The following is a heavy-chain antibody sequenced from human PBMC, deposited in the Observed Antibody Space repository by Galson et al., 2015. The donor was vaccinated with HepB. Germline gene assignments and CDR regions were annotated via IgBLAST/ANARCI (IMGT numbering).Heavy chain of an antibody. CDR3: ARDFYSGTYYGNTWFDP. D-gene: IGHD1-26*01. V-gene: IGHV4-39*07. Sequence: LSLTCTVSGSSLSISSYYWGWIRQPPGKGLEWIGSLYYTGSAYYNPSLKSRVTISGDTSNNQFSLNLRSVTAADTAVYYCARDFYSGTYYGNTWFDPWGQGTLVTVSS. CDR2: LYYTGSA. J-gene: IGHJ5*02. CDR1: GSSLSISSYY.